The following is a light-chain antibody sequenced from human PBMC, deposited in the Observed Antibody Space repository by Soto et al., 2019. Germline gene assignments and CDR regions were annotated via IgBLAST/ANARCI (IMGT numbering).Light chain of an antibody. CDR1: QSVSSSY. CDR2: GAS. V-gene: IGKV3-20*01. CDR3: QQYGRSTWT. Sequence: ENVMTQSPGTLSLSPEERATLSCRASQSVSSSYLAWYQQKPGQAPRLLIYGASSRATGIPDRFSGSGSGTDFTLSISRLEPEDFAVYYCQQYGRSTWTFGQGTKVDI. J-gene: IGKJ1*01.